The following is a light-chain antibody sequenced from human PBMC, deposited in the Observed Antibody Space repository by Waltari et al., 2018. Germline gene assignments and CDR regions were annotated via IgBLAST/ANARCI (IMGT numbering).Light chain of an antibody. J-gene: IGKJ2*01. CDR2: MIS. CDR3: MQATYWPHT. Sequence: DVVVTQSPLSLSVTLGQPASISCRCSQTLIYPTSNALLTWSHQRPGQPPRRLIYMISDRESGVPARFSGSGSGTDFTLKISRVEAEDVGLYYCMQATYWPHTFGQGTRLELE. CDR1: QTLIYPTSNAL. V-gene: IGKV2-30*01.